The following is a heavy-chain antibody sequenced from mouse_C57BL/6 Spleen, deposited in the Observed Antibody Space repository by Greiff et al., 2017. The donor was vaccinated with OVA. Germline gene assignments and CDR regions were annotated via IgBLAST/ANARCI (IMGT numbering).Heavy chain of an antibody. Sequence: VQLKQSGPELVKPGASVKISCKASGYSFTGYYMNWVKQSPEKSLEWIGEINPSTGGTTYNQKFKAKATLTVDKSSSTAYMQLKSLTSEDSAVYYCARGNYDDAMDYWGQGTSVTVSS. CDR3: ARGNYDDAMDY. V-gene: IGHV1-42*01. CDR1: GYSFTGYY. CDR2: INPSTGGT. D-gene: IGHD2-4*01. J-gene: IGHJ4*01.